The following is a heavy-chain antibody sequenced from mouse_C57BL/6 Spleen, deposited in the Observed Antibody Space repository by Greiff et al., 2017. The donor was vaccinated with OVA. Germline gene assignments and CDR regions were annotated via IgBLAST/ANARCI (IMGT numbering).Heavy chain of an antibody. CDR1: GYTFTDYY. V-gene: IGHV1-19*01. CDR3: AREYGSSYGFAY. CDR2: INPYNGGT. J-gene: IGHJ3*01. Sequence: VQLQQSGPVLVKPGASVKMSCKASGYTFTDYYMNWVKQSPGKSLEWIGVINPYNGGTSYNQKFKGKATLTVDKSSSTAYMELNSLTSEDSAVYYCAREYGSSYGFAYWGQGTLVTVSA. D-gene: IGHD1-1*01.